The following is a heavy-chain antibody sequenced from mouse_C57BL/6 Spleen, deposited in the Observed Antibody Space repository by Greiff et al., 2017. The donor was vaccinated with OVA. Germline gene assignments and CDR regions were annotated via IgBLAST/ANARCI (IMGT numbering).Heavy chain of an antibody. Sequence: QVHVKQSGAELVKPGASVKISCKASGYAFSSYWMNWVKQRPGKGLEWIGQIYPGDGDTNYNGKFKGKATLTADKSSSTAYMQLSSLTSEDSAVYFCAPLYGYDEGYYFDYWGQGTTLTVSS. V-gene: IGHV1-80*01. J-gene: IGHJ2*01. CDR2: IYPGDGDT. CDR3: APLYGYDEGYYFDY. CDR1: GYAFSSYW. D-gene: IGHD2-2*01.